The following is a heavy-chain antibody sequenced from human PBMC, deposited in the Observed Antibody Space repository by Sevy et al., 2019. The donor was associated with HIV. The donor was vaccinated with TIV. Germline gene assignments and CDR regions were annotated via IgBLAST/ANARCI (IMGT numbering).Heavy chain of an antibody. CDR1: GFTFSSYA. D-gene: IGHD3-22*01. CDR3: ARGVPWSPYYYDSSGYPYFDY. Sequence: GESLKISCAASGFTFSSYAMHWVRQAPGKGLEWVAVISYDGSNKYYADSVKGRFTISRDNSKNTLYLQMNSLRAEDTAVYYCARGVPWSPYYYDSSGYPYFDYWGQRTLVTVSS. CDR2: ISYDGSNK. J-gene: IGHJ4*02. V-gene: IGHV3-30-3*01.